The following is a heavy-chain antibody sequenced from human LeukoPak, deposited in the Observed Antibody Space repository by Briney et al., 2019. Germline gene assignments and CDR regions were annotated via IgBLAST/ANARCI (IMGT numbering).Heavy chain of an antibody. CDR3: ARRLLVRHIDY. J-gene: IGHJ4*02. CDR1: GYSISSGYY. CDR2: IYHSGST. D-gene: IGHD3-10*01. V-gene: IGHV4-38-2*02. Sequence: MPSETLSLTCTVSGYSISSGYYWGWIRQPPGKGLEWIGSIYHSGSTYYNPSLKSRVTISVDTSKNQFSLKLSSVTAADTAVYYCARRLLVRHIDYWGQGTLVTVSS.